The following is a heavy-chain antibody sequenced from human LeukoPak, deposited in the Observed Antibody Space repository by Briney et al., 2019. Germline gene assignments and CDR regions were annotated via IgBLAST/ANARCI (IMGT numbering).Heavy chain of an antibody. CDR1: GFTFSSYA. CDR2: ISSNGGST. J-gene: IGHJ5*02. CDR3: AKAYYGSGSYNL. D-gene: IGHD3-10*01. V-gene: IGHV3-64*01. Sequence: GGSLRLSCAASGFTFSSYAMHWVRQAPGKGLEYVSAISSNGGSTYYANSVKGRFTISRDNSKNTLYLQMGSLRAEDTAVYYCAKAYYGSGSYNLWGQGTLVTVSS.